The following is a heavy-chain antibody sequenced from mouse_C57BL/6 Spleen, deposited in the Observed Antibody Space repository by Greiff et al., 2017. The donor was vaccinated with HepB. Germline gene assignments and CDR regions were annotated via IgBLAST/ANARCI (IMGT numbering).Heavy chain of an antibody. Sequence: EVKLQESGGDLVKPGGSLKLSCAASGFTFSSYGMSWVRQTPDKRLEWVATISSGGSYTYYPDSVKGRFTISRDNAKNTLYLQMSSLKSEDTAMYYCARELGRTWFAYWGQGTLVTVSA. V-gene: IGHV5-6*01. D-gene: IGHD4-1*01. CDR2: ISSGGSYT. J-gene: IGHJ3*01. CDR1: GFTFSSYG. CDR3: ARELGRTWFAY.